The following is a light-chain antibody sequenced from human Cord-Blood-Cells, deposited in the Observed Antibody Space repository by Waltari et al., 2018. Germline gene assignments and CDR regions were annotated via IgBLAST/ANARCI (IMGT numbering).Light chain of an antibody. J-gene: IGKJ1*01. CDR1: QSVSSSY. CDR3: QQYGSSPPT. V-gene: IGKV3D-20*01. Sequence: EIALTQSPATLSLSAGESATLPCGASQSVSSSYLAWYQQKPGLAPRLRIYAASSRATGIPARFSGSGYGTDFTLTISRLEPEDFAVYYCQQYGSSPPTFGLGTKVEIK. CDR2: AAS.